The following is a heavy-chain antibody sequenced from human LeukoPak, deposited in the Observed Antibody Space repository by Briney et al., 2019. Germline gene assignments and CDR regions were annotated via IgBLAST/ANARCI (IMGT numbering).Heavy chain of an antibody. CDR3: AKNCSSTSCYWNDAFDI. CDR2: MYHSGST. CDR1: GYSISSGYY. D-gene: IGHD2-2*01. Sequence: PSETLSLTYAVSGYSISSGYYWGWIRQPPGKGLEWIASMYHSGSTYYNPSLKSRVTISVDTSKNQFSLKLSSVTAADTAVYYCAKNCSSTSCYWNDAFDIWGQGTMVTVSS. V-gene: IGHV4-38-2*01. J-gene: IGHJ3*02.